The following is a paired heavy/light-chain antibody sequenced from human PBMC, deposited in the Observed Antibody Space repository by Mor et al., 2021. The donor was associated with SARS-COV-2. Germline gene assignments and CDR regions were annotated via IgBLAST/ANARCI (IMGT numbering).Heavy chain of an antibody. V-gene: IGHV1-69*01. CDR1: GGTFSSYA. CDR2: IIPIFGTA. CDR3: ARAGREMTTIRSDEDYYDS. J-gene: IGHJ4*02. D-gene: IGHD3-3*02. Sequence: QVQLVQSGAEVKEPGSSVRVSCKASGGTFSSYAISWVRQAPGQGLEWMGGIIPIFGTANYAQKFQGRVTITADEFTSTAYMELSSLRSEDTAVYYCARAGREMTTIRSDEDYYDSWGQGTLVTVSS.
Light chain of an antibody. Sequence: DIVMTQSPDSLAVSLGERATINCKSSQSVLYSSNSKNYLAWYQQKPRQPPNLLIYWASTRESGVPDRFSGSGSGTDFTLTISSLQAEDVAVYYCQQYFSTPLTFGGGAKVEIK. CDR1: QSVLYSSNSKNY. CDR3: QQYFSTPLT. J-gene: IGKJ4*01. CDR2: WAS. V-gene: IGKV4-1*01.